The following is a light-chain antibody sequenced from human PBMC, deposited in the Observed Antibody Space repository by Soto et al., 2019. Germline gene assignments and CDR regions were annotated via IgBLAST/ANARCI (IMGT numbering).Light chain of an antibody. Sequence: QSVLTQPPSASGSPGQSVTISCTGTSSDVGGYNYVSWYQQPPDKAPKLLIYEVSKRPSGVPDRFSGSKSDNTASLTVSGLQAEDEADYYCSSYAGSNNYVFGTGTKVTVL. CDR1: SSDVGGYNY. CDR3: SSYAGSNNYV. J-gene: IGLJ1*01. V-gene: IGLV2-8*01. CDR2: EVS.